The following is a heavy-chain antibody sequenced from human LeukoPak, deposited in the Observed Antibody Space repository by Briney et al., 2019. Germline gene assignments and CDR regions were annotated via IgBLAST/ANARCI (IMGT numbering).Heavy chain of an antibody. CDR3: ARGLVDTAMVLRN. V-gene: IGHV1-69*13. D-gene: IGHD5-18*01. CDR2: ITPIFGTA. Sequence: SVTVSCKASGGAFSSYAISWVRQAPGQGLEWMGGITPIFGTANYAQKFQGRVTITADESTSTAYMELSSLRSEDTAVYYCARGLVDTAMVLRNWGQGTLVTVSS. CDR1: GGAFSSYA. J-gene: IGHJ4*02.